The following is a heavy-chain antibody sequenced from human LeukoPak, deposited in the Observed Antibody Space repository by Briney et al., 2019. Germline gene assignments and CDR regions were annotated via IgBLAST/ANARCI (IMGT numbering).Heavy chain of an antibody. D-gene: IGHD2-2*02. CDR1: GFTFSSYA. V-gene: IGHV3-23*01. CDR2: FSGGDGSK. Sequence: GGSLRLSCAASGFTFSSYAMSWVRQAPGKGLEWVSGFSGGDGSKSYADSVKGGFTISRDNSKNTLYLQMNSLRAEDTAVYYCAKGKVVPATIYDYWGQGTLVTVSS. CDR3: AKGKVVPATIYDY. J-gene: IGHJ4*02.